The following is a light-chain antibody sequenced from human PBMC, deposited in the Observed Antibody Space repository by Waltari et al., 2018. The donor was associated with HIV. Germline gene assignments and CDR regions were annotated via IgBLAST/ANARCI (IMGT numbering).Light chain of an antibody. CDR1: SGNAITFNF. J-gene: IGLJ1*01. V-gene: IGLV2-11*01. CDR2: DVS. CDR3: CSMATSYTYL. Sequence: QSALTQPRSVSGSPGQSVTISCNRSSGNAITFNFVSLYQQHQGKAPKLSIYDVSKRPSGVPDRFSGSMSDNTASLTISGLQSDDEADYFCCSMATSYTYLFAPGTQVNVL.